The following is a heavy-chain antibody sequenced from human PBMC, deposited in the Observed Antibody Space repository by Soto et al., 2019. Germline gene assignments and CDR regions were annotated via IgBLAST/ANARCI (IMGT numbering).Heavy chain of an antibody. V-gene: IGHV1-69*13. J-gene: IGHJ6*04. CDR1: GGTFSSYA. CDR3: AEGGSSSIGVYGMDV. D-gene: IGHD6-6*01. Sequence: SVKVYCKASGGTFSSYAISWVRQAPGEGLEWMGGIIPIFGTANYAQKFQGRVTITADESTSTAYMELSSLRSEDTAVYYCAEGGSSSIGVYGMDVWCEGTTVTVSS. CDR2: IIPIFGTA.